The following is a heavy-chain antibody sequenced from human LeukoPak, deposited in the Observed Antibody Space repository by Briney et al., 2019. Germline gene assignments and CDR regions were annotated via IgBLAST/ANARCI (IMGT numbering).Heavy chain of an antibody. Sequence: GASVKVSCKASGYTFTSCDINWVRQATGQGLEWMGWMNPNSGNTGYAQKFQGRVTMTRNTSISTAYMELSSLRSEDTAVYYCARASYQLLYRGVWFDPWGQGTLVTVSS. CDR3: ARASYQLLYRGVWFDP. CDR2: MNPNSGNT. J-gene: IGHJ5*02. V-gene: IGHV1-8*01. D-gene: IGHD2-2*02. CDR1: GYTFTSCD.